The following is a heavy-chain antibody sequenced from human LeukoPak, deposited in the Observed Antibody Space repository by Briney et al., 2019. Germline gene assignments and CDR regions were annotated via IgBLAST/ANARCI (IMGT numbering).Heavy chain of an antibody. J-gene: IGHJ5*02. CDR2: ISSSGSTI. D-gene: IGHD2-15*01. Sequence: GGSLRLSCAASGFTFSDYYMSWIRQAPGKGLEWVSYISSSGSTIYYADSVKGRFTISRDTSISTAYMELSRLRSDDTAVYYCARGPSRVGYCSGGSCYAVAWGQGTLVTVSS. CDR3: ARGPSRVGYCSGGSCYAVA. V-gene: IGHV3-11*01. CDR1: GFTFSDYY.